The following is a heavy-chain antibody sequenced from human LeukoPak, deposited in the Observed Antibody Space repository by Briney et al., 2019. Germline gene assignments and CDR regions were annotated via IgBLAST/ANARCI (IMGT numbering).Heavy chain of an antibody. V-gene: IGHV3-23*01. J-gene: IGHJ2*01. CDR2: ISGGGEDT. D-gene: IGHD1-1*01. CDR3: AKPRAMTTGVGRYFDL. Sequence: GGSLRLSCAASGFDFEKKAMRWVRQAPGKALDWASAISGGGEDTYYPNSVKGRFTISRDNSKIQLYLQMNSLGAEDTAIYYCAKPRAMTTGVGRYFDLWGRGTLVTVSS. CDR1: GFDFEKKA.